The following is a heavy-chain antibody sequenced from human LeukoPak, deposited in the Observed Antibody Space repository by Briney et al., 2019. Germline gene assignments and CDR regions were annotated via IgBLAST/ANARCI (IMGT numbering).Heavy chain of an antibody. D-gene: IGHD5-18*01. J-gene: IGHJ4*02. CDR1: GGSFSGYY. V-gene: IGHV4-34*01. CDR3: ARLRPDTAMPIDY. CDR2: INHSGST. Sequence: SETLSLTCAVYGGSFSGYYWSWIRQPLGKGLEWIGEINHSGSTNYNPSLKSRVTISVDTSKNQFSLKLSSVTAADTAVYYCARLRPDTAMPIDYWGQGTLVTVSS.